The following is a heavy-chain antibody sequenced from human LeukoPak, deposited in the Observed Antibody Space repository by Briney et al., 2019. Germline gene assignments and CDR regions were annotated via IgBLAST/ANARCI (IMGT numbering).Heavy chain of an antibody. CDR3: AKDSLYDSSGYYLTANFDY. J-gene: IGHJ4*02. D-gene: IGHD3-22*01. V-gene: IGHV3-23*01. CDR2: ISGSGGST. CDR1: GFTFSSYG. Sequence: PGGSLRLSCAASGFTFSSYGMSWVRQAPGKGLEWVSAISGSGGSTYYADSVKGRFTISRDNSKNTLYLQMNSLRAEDTAVYYCAKDSLYDSSGYYLTANFDYWGQGTLVTVSS.